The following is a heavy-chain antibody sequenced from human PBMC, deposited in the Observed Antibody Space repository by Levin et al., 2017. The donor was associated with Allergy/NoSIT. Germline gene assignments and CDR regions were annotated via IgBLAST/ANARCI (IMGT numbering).Heavy chain of an antibody. Sequence: SQTLSLTCTVSGGSISSSSYYWGWIRQPPGKGLEWIGSIYYSGSTYYNPSLKSRVTISVDTSKNQFSLKLSSVTAADTAVYYCASTPAYYDILTGYRGYFDYWGQGTLVTVSS. V-gene: IGHV4-39*01. J-gene: IGHJ4*02. CDR2: IYYSGST. CDR3: ASTPAYYDILTGYRGYFDY. D-gene: IGHD3-9*01. CDR1: GGSISSSSYY.